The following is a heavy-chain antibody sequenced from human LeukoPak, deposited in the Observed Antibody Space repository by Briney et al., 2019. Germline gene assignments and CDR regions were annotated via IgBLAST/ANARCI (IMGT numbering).Heavy chain of an antibody. D-gene: IGHD2-2*01. CDR1: GFTFSDYY. J-gene: IGHJ3*02. CDR3: AREVYCSSTSCWEAFDI. Sequence: GGSLRLSCAASGFTFSDYYMSWIRQAPGKGLEWVSYISSSGSTIYYADSVKGRFTISRDNAKNSLYLQMNSLRAEDTAVYYCAREVYCSSTSCWEAFDIWGQGTMVTVSS. CDR2: ISSSGSTI. V-gene: IGHV3-11*01.